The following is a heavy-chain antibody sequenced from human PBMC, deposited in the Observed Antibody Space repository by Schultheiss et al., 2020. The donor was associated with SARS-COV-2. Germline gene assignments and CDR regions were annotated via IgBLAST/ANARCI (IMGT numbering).Heavy chain of an antibody. Sequence: GSLRLSCTVSGGSISSYYWSWIRQPPGKGLEWIGYIYYSGSTNYNPSLKSRVTISVDTSKNQFSLKLSSVTAADTAVYYCARHGDIVVVPAAHADWYFDLWGRGTVVTVSS. CDR2: IYYSGST. D-gene: IGHD2-2*01. V-gene: IGHV4-59*08. CDR1: GGSISSYY. CDR3: ARHGDIVVVPAAHADWYFDL. J-gene: IGHJ2*01.